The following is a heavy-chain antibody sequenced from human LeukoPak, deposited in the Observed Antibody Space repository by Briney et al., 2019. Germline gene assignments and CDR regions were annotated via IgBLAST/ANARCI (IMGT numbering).Heavy chain of an antibody. CDR3: AKEAQWLRLGGYFDY. CDR1: GFTVSSNY. V-gene: IGHV3-53*05. CDR2: IYSGGST. D-gene: IGHD5-12*01. J-gene: IGHJ4*02. Sequence: GGSLRLSCAASGFTVSSNYMSWVRQAPGKGLEWVSVIYSGGSTYYADSVKGRFTISRDNAKNSLYLQMNSLRAEDTALYYCAKEAQWLRLGGYFDYWGQGTLVTVSS.